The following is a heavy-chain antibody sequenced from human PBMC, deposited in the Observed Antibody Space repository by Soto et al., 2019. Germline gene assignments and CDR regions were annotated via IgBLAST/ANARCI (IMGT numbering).Heavy chain of an antibody. V-gene: IGHV3-23*01. CDR2: ISGNGRST. D-gene: IGHD6-13*01. Sequence: GGSLRLSCAASGFTFSNYDMHWVRQAPGKGLEWVSSISGNGRSTSYADSVKGRFTISRDNSKNTLYLQMNSLRAEDTAIYYCAKDKAADGTKFPFDPWGQGTPVTVSS. CDR3: AKDKAADGTKFPFDP. CDR1: GFTFSNYD. J-gene: IGHJ5*02.